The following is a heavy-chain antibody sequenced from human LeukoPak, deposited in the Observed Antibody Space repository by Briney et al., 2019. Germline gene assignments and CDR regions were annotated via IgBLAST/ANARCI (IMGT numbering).Heavy chain of an antibody. CDR3: ARDFERRYSYAKNDAFDI. Sequence: GGSLRLSCAASGFTFSSYWMSWVRQAPGKGLEWVANIKQDGSEKYYVDSVKGRFTISRDNAKNSLYLQMNSLRAEDTAVYYCARDFERRYSYAKNDAFDIWGQGTMVTVSS. CDR1: GFTFSSYW. J-gene: IGHJ3*02. D-gene: IGHD5-18*01. V-gene: IGHV3-7*01. CDR2: IKQDGSEK.